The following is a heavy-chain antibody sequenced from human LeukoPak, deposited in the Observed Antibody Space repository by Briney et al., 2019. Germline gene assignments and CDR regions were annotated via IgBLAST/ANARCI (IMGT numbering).Heavy chain of an antibody. J-gene: IGHJ4*02. D-gene: IGHD3-16*01. Sequence: ASVKVSCKASGYTFTNYAFSWVRQAPGQGLEWMGWISAYNGNTNYAQKLQGRVTMTTDTSTSTAYMELRSLRSDDTAVYYCARITFGGVIGFDYWGQGTLVTVSS. V-gene: IGHV1-18*01. CDR3: ARITFGGVIGFDY. CDR1: GYTFTNYA. CDR2: ISAYNGNT.